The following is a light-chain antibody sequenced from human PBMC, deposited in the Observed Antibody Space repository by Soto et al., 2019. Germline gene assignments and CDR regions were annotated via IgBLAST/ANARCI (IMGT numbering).Light chain of an antibody. CDR1: RGVSANY. V-gene: IGKV3-20*01. J-gene: IGKJ4*01. CDR2: GAS. Sequence: EILLTQSPDTLSLSPGERATLSCRASRGVSANYLAWYQQKPGQAPRLLIYGASTRATGIPDRFSGRGSGTDFTLTISRLDPEDFAVYYCQQYGDSPLTVGGGTKVDIK. CDR3: QQYGDSPLT.